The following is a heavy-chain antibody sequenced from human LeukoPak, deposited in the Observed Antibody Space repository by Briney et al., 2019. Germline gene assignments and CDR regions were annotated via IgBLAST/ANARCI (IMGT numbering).Heavy chain of an antibody. D-gene: IGHD3-9*01. Sequence: GGSLRLSCAASGFTFSSYAMTWVRQAPGKGLEWGSVISGDAGTTYYADSVKGRFTISRDNSKNTLYLQMNSLRAEDTAVYYCAKETERAFDLWGQGTTVTVSS. CDR3: AKETERAFDL. CDR1: GFTFSSYA. V-gene: IGHV3-23*01. J-gene: IGHJ6*02. CDR2: ISGDAGTT.